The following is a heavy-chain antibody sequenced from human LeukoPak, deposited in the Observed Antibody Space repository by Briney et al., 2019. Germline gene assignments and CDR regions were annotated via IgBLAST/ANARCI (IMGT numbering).Heavy chain of an antibody. D-gene: IGHD6-19*01. J-gene: IGHJ3*02. CDR2: ISWASGSI. V-gene: IGHV3-9*03. CDR1: GFTFDDYA. Sequence: GGSLRLSCAASGFTFDDYAMHWVRQAPGKGLEWVSGISWASGSIGYADSVKGRFTISRDNAKNSLYLQMNSLRAEDMALYYCAKASSRSFSSGYYGNAFDIWGQGTMVTVSS. CDR3: AKASSRSFSSGYYGNAFDI.